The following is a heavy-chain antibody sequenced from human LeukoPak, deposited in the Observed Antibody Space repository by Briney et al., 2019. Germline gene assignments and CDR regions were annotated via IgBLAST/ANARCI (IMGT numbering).Heavy chain of an antibody. J-gene: IGHJ5*02. CDR2: INHSGST. CDR1: GGSFSGCY. Sequence: SETLSLTCAVYGGSFSGCYWSRIRQPPGKGLEWIGEINHSGSTNYNPSLKSRVTISVDTSKNQFSLKLSSVTAADTAVYYCARGGRWFDPWGQGTLVTVSS. CDR3: ARGGRWFDP. V-gene: IGHV4-34*01.